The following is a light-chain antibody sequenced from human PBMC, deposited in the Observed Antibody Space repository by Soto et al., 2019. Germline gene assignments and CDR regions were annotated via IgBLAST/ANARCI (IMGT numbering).Light chain of an antibody. Sequence: DIQMTQSPSTLSASVGARVTITCRASQSISSWLAWYQQKPGKAPKLLIYKASNLQSGVPSRFSGSGSGTEFPLAISSLQPDDFATYYCQQYYSHDSFGQGTKLEIK. J-gene: IGKJ2*01. CDR1: QSISSW. V-gene: IGKV1-5*03. CDR2: KAS. CDR3: QQYYSHDS.